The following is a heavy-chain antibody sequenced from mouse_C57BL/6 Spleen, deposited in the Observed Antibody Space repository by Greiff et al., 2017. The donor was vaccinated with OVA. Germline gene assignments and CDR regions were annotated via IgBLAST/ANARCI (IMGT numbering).Heavy chain of an antibody. J-gene: IGHJ3*01. CDR1: GYAFSSSW. CDR3: ARLRIYDGFFAY. CDR2: IYPGDGDT. V-gene: IGHV1-82*01. Sequence: VKLQQSGPELVKPGASVKISCKASGYAFSSSWMNWVKQRPGKGLEWIGRIYPGDGDTNYNGKFKGKATLTADKSSSTAYMQLSSLTSEDSAVYFCARLRIYDGFFAYWGQGTLVTVSA. D-gene: IGHD2-3*01.